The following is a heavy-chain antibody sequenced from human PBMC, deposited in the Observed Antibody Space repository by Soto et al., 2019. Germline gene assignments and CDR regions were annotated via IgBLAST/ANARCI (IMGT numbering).Heavy chain of an antibody. CDR1: GYSFTSYS. D-gene: IGHD6-13*01. CDR2: IASYNGHT. Sequence: QVQLVQSGPEVKKPGASVKVSCKASGYSFTSYSVVWVRQAPGQGLEWIGWIASYNGHTNYAQKVQDRVTLTTDTSTRTTFMELRNLRSDDTAVYYCARRDSSSSYAVDYWGHGTLVTVSS. CDR3: ARRDSSSSYAVDY. J-gene: IGHJ4*01. V-gene: IGHV1-18*04.